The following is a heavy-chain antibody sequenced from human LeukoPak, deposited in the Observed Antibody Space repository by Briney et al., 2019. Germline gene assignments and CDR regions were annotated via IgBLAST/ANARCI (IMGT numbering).Heavy chain of an antibody. Sequence: SETLSLTCTVSGGSISSSSYYWGWIRQPPGKGLEWIGSIYYSGSTYYNPSLKGRVTISVDTSKNQFSLKLSSVTAADMAVYYCARQAVGYCSSTSCPADYNWFDPWGQGTLVTVSS. CDR1: GGSISSSSYY. V-gene: IGHV4-39*01. D-gene: IGHD2-2*01. J-gene: IGHJ5*02. CDR3: ARQAVGYCSSTSCPADYNWFDP. CDR2: IYYSGST.